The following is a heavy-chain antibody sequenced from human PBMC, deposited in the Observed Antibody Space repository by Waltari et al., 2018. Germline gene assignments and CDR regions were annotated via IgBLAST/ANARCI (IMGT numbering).Heavy chain of an antibody. V-gene: IGHV3-30*02. D-gene: IGHD3-3*01. Sequence: QVQLVESGGGVVQPGGSLRLSCAASGFTFSSYGMHWVRQAPGKGLEWVAFIRYDGSNKYYADSVKGRFTISRDNSKNTLYLQMNSLRAEDTAVYYCAKDSLYDFWSGYYTGYYYGMDVWGQGTTVTVSS. J-gene: IGHJ6*02. CDR1: GFTFSSYG. CDR3: AKDSLYDFWSGYYTGYYYGMDV. CDR2: IRYDGSNK.